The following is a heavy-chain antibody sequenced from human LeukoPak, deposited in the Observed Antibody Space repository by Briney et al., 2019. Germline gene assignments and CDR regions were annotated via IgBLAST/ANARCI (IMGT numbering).Heavy chain of an antibody. Sequence: SETLSLTCTVSGGSISSYYWSWIRQPAGKGLEWIGRIYTSGSTNYNPSLKSRVTMSVDTSKNQFPLKLSSVTAADTAVYYCARDRRSSTSSNWFDPWGQGTLVTVSS. CDR3: ARDRRSSTSSNWFDP. J-gene: IGHJ5*02. D-gene: IGHD2-2*01. CDR1: GGSISSYY. V-gene: IGHV4-4*07. CDR2: IYTSGST.